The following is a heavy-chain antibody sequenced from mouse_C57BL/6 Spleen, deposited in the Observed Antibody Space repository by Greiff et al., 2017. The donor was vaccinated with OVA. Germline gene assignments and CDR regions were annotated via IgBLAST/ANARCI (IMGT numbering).Heavy chain of an antibody. J-gene: IGHJ2*01. D-gene: IGHD1-1*01. Sequence: EVKVVESGGGLVKPGGSLKLSCAASGFTFSDYGMHWVRQAPEKGLEWVAYISSGSSTIYYADTVKGRFTLARDNAKNTLFLQMTSLRSEDTAMYYCARPTAYGSSYVGYWGQGTTLTVSS. CDR1: GFTFSDYG. V-gene: IGHV5-17*01. CDR3: ARPTAYGSSYVGY. CDR2: ISSGSSTI.